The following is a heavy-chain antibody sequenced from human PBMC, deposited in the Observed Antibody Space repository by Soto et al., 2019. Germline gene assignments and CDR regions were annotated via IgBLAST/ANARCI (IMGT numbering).Heavy chain of an antibody. V-gene: IGHV1-69*06. CDR3: ASGQSPKGAFDI. Sequence: FKASGGTFSSYAISWVRQAPGQGLEWMGGIIPIFGTANYAQKFQGRVTITADKSTSTAYMELSSLRSEDTAVYYCASGQSPKGAFDIWGQGTMVTVSS. CDR1: GGTFSSYA. CDR2: IIPIFGTA. J-gene: IGHJ3*02.